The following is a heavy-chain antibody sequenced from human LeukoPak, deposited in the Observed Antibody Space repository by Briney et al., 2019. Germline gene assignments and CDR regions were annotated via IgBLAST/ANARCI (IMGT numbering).Heavy chain of an antibody. Sequence: SETLSLTCSVSGDSISMHYWSWIRQPPGRGLEWIGYIDHTGSTNYNPSLNSRVTISRDTSKNHFSLELSSVTAADTAVYFCARGRVSSSSWSSTYYYYFYMDVWGKGTTVTVSS. J-gene: IGHJ6*03. CDR1: GDSISMHY. D-gene: IGHD6-13*01. CDR2: IDHTGST. CDR3: ARGRVSSSSWSSTYYYYFYMDV. V-gene: IGHV4-59*11.